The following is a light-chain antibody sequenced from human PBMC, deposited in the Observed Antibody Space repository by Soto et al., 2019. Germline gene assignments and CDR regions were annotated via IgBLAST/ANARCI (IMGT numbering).Light chain of an antibody. V-gene: IGLV3-21*02. J-gene: IGLJ1*01. CDR2: DDR. CDR1: NIGSKS. CDR3: QVWHSSTDNYV. Sequence: SYDLTQPPSVSVAPGQTATITCAGDNIGSKSVHWYQQKPGQALVLVVHDDRERRSRIPERFSGSNSGKTAALTITRVEAEDEADYYCQVWHSSTDNYVFGIGTKVTVL.